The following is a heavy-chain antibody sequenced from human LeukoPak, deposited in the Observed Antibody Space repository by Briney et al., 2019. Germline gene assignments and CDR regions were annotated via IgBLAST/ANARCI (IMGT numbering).Heavy chain of an antibody. CDR3: AKDPLPEDSG. CDR2: LSSGDNT. D-gene: IGHD1-14*01. CDR1: GFTFSSYA. J-gene: IGHJ4*02. V-gene: IGHV3-23*01. Sequence: GGSLRLSCAASGFTFSSYAMSWVRQAPGRGLEWVSALSSGDNTHYADSVNGRFTISRDNSKNTLYLQTNSLRAEDTAVYYCAKDPLPEDSGWGQGTLVTVSS.